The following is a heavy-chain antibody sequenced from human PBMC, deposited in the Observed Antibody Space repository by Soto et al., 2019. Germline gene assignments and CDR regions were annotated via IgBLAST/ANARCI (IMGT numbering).Heavy chain of an antibody. CDR3: ARVNYDFGVGYIDY. J-gene: IGHJ4*02. V-gene: IGHV1-18*01. CDR2: ISAYNGNT. CDR1: GYTFTSYG. Sequence: ASVKVSCKASGYTFTSYGISWVRQAPGQGLEWMGWISAYNGNTNYAQKLQGRVTMTTDTSTSTAYMELRSLRSDDTAVYYCARVNYDFGVGYIDYWGQGTLVTVSP. D-gene: IGHD3-3*01.